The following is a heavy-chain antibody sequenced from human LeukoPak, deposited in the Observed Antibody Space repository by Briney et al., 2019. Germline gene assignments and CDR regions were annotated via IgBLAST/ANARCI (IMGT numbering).Heavy chain of an antibody. D-gene: IGHD3-22*01. CDR2: INPNSGGT. V-gene: IGHV1-2*02. CDR3: ARRVHDSSCYYLGR. J-gene: IGHJ4*02. CDR1: GYTFTGYY. Sequence: EASVKVSCKASGYTFTGYYMHWVRQAPGQGLEWVGWINPNSGGTNYAQKFQGRVTMTRDTSISTAYMELSRLRSDDTAVYYCARRVHDSSCYYLGRWGQGTLVTVSS.